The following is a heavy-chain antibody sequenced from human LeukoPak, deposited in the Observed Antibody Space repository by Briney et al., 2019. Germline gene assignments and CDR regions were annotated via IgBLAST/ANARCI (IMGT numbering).Heavy chain of an antibody. CDR1: GFTLGSFW. Sequence: GGSLRLSCEVSGFTLGSFWMNWVRQAPGKGLEWVANINQDGSEKYYVDSVKGRFTISRDNAKNLLYLQMSSLRAEDTAVYYCARGSRLSGSYSHYWGQGTLVTVSS. CDR2: INQDGSEK. CDR3: ARGSRLSGSYSHY. J-gene: IGHJ4*02. V-gene: IGHV3-7*01. D-gene: IGHD1-26*01.